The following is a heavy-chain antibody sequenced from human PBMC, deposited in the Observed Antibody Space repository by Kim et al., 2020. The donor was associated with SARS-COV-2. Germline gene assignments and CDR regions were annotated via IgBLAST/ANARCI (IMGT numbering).Heavy chain of an antibody. J-gene: IGHJ4*02. CDR3: ARDFKGTSNWEFDY. CDR2: IYSKTGET. CDR1: GYTFTDYV. V-gene: IGHV1-2*02. D-gene: IGHD2-2*01. Sequence: ASVKVSCKASGYTFTDYVLHWVRQAPGRGLEWLGWIYSKTGETKYTQRFQDRVTLTRDRSISTAYMELSGLGSDDTAVYYCARDFKGTSNWEFDYWGQGTLFTVSS.